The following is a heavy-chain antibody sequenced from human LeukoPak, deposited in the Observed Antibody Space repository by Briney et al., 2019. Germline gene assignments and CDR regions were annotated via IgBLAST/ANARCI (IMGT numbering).Heavy chain of an antibody. D-gene: IGHD3-22*01. CDR2: FDPEDGET. J-gene: IGHJ4*02. CDR3: AKDYTENYYDSSGYYSSFDY. V-gene: IGHV1-24*01. CDR1: GYTLTELS. Sequence: GASVKVSCKVSGYTLTELSMHWVRQAPGKGLEWMGGFDPEDGETIYAQKFQGRVTMTEDTSTDTAYMELSSLRSEDTAVYYCAKDYTENYYDSSGYYSSFDYWGQGTLVTVSS.